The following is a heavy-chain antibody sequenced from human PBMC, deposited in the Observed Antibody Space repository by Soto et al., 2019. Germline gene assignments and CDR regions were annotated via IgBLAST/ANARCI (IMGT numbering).Heavy chain of an antibody. Sequence: QVQLQESGPGLVKPSETLSLTCTVSGASFTTYYWSWVRQPPGKGLEWIGYIFYSGHLKYNPSLKGRLTISVDPSKTQISLRLTSVTAAARAVYYCAREGGGYRFDYWGQGTLVTVSS. V-gene: IGHV4-59*01. CDR1: GASFTTYY. CDR3: AREGGGYRFDY. D-gene: IGHD1-26*01. J-gene: IGHJ4*02. CDR2: IFYSGHL.